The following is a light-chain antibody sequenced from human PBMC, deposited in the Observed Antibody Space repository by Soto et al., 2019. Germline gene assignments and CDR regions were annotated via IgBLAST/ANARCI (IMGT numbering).Light chain of an antibody. CDR3: CSYAGSSTFSV. CDR2: EVS. J-gene: IGLJ1*01. Sequence: QSVLTQAASVSGSPGEAVTISCTGTSSDVGSYNLVSWYQQHPGKAPKLMIYEVSKRPSGVSNRFSGSKSGNTASLTISGLQAEDEADYYCCSYAGSSTFSVFGTGNKVTVL. V-gene: IGLV2-23*02. CDR1: SSDVGSYNL.